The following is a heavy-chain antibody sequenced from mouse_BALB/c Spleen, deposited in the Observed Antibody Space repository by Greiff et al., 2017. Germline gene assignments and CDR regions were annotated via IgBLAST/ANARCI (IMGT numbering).Heavy chain of an antibody. Sequence: VQLQQSGAELVRPGALVKLSCKASGFNFKDYFMHWVKQRPEQGLEWIGWIDPENANTIYDPKFQGKASITVDTSSNTAYLQLSSLTSEDIAVYYCARDYGSSYSLYYAMDYWGQGTSVTVSA. CDR2: IDPENANT. D-gene: IGHD1-1*01. J-gene: IGHJ4*01. CDR1: GFNFKDYF. CDR3: ARDYGSSYSLYYAMDY. V-gene: IGHV14-1*02.